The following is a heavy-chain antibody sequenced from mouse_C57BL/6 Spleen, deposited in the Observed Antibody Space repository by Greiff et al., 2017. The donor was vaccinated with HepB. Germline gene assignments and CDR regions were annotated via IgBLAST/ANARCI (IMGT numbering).Heavy chain of an antibody. D-gene: IGHD2-2*01. CDR3: AFYGYDVDY. CDR1: GYTFTSYW. V-gene: IGHV1-64*01. Sequence: QVQLQQPGAELVKPGASVKLSCKASGYTFTSYWMHWVKQRPGQGLEWIGMIHPNSGSNNYNEKFKSKATLTVDKSSSTAYIQLSSLTSEDSAVYYCAFYGYDVDYWGQGTTLTVSS. J-gene: IGHJ2*01. CDR2: IHPNSGSN.